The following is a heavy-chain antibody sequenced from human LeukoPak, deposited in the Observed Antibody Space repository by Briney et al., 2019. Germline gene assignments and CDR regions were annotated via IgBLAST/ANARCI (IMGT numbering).Heavy chain of an antibody. CDR3: ARHRSITIFGVVITYFDY. CDR1: GGSISSSSYY. V-gene: IGHV4-39*01. Sequence: SETLSLTCTVSGGSISSSSYYWGWIRQPPGKGLEWIGSIFYSGSTYYNPSLKSRVTISVDTSKNQLSLKLSSVTAADTAVYYCARHRSITIFGVVITYFDYWGQGTLVTVSS. CDR2: IFYSGST. J-gene: IGHJ4*02. D-gene: IGHD3-3*01.